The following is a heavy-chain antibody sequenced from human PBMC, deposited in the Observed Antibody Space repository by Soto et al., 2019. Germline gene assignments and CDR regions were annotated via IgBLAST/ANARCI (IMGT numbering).Heavy chain of an antibody. CDR1: GFTFSSYS. CDR3: ARVGGQLWPYYYYYYGMDV. Sequence: EVQLVESGGGLVKPGGSLRLSCAASGFTFSSYSMNWVRQAPGKGLEWVSSISSSSSYIYYADSVKGRFTISRDNAKNSLYLQMNSLRAEDTAVYYCARVGGQLWPYYYYYYGMDVWGQGTTVTVSS. CDR2: ISSSSSYI. J-gene: IGHJ6*02. V-gene: IGHV3-21*01. D-gene: IGHD5-18*01.